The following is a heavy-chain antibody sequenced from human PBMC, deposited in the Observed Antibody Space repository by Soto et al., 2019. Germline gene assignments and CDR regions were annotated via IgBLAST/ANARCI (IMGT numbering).Heavy chain of an antibody. CDR2: IYYSGST. CDR3: ARHDYYYYGMDV. J-gene: IGHJ6*02. CDR1: GGSISSSSYY. V-gene: IGHV4-39*01. Sequence: SETLSLTCTVSGGSISSSSYYWGWIRQPPGKGLEWIGSIYYSGSTYYNPSLKSRVTISVDTSKNQFSLNLSSVTAADTAVYYCARHDYYYYGMDVWGQGTTVTVSS.